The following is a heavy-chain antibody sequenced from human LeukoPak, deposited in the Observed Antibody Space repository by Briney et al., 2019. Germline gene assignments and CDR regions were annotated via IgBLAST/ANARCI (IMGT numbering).Heavy chain of an antibody. D-gene: IGHD2-2*01. CDR1: GYTFSNFG. CDR2: ISGNNDNP. J-gene: IGHJ4*02. Sequence: ASVKVSCKASGYTFSNFGINWVRQAPGQGLEWMGWISGNNDNPNYGQKFQGRFTVTTDSSTNTAYMELRNLRFADTAVYYCARDGTSTDDYWGQGTLVTVSS. V-gene: IGHV1-18*01. CDR3: ARDGTSTDDY.